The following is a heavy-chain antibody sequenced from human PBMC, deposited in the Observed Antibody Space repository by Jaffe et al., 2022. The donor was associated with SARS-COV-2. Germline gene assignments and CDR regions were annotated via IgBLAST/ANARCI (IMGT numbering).Heavy chain of an antibody. CDR3: AGLGYSSSPGIDY. D-gene: IGHD4-4*01. CDR1: GGSISSIIW. CDR2: IFHSGHT. V-gene: IGHV4-4*02. J-gene: IGHJ4*02. Sequence: QVQLQESGPGLVKPSGTLSLTCAVSGGSISSIIWWSWVRQPPGEGLEWIGEIFHSGHTNYNLSLKSRLTISVDMPKNQISLKLQSVTAADTAVYYCAGLGYSSSPGIDYWGQGTLVTVSA.